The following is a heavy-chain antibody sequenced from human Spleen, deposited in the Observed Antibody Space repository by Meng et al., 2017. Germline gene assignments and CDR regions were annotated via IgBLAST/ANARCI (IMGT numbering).Heavy chain of an antibody. V-gene: IGHV4-4*07. Sequence: SETLSLTCTVSGGSINSYYWSWIRQPAGKGLEWIGRIYTSGSTNYNPSLKSRVTISVDTSKNQFSLKLSSVTAADTAVYYCARDLRYCSGGSCKSTGWFDPWGQGTLVTVSS. CDR3: ARDLRYCSGGSCKSTGWFDP. D-gene: IGHD2-15*01. CDR2: IYTSGST. CDR1: GGSINSYY. J-gene: IGHJ5*02.